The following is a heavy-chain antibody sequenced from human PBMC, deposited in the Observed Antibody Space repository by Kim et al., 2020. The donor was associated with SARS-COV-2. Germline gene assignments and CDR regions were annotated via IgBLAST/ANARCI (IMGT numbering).Heavy chain of an antibody. CDR3: ARESNYYYSMDA. Sequence: SETLSLTCTVSGGSMSGNYWTWIRQPAGKGLEWMGRLSTSVTANYNLSLKSRVTMSIDTSKNQFSLELRSVTAADAAVYYCARESNYYYSMDAWGNGTTV. CDR1: GGSMSGNY. CDR2: LSTSVTA. J-gene: IGHJ6*03. V-gene: IGHV4-4*07.